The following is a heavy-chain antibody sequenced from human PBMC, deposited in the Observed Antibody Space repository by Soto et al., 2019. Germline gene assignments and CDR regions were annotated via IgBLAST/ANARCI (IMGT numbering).Heavy chain of an antibody. J-gene: IGHJ2*01. Sequence: ASVKVSCKASGYTFTSYDINWVRKATGQGLEWMGWMNPNSGNTGYAQKFQGRVTMTRNTSISTAYMELSSLRSEDTAVYYCARAWSRYWYFDLCGRGTLVTVSS. V-gene: IGHV1-8*02. CDR1: GYTFTSYD. CDR2: MNPNSGNT. CDR3: ARAWSRYWYFDL.